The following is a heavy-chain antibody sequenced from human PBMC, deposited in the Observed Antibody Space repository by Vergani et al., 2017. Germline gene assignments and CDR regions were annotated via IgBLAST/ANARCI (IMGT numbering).Heavy chain of an antibody. D-gene: IGHD2-2*01. V-gene: IGHV3-15*01. J-gene: IGHJ6*03. CDR3: TTDLGYCSSTSCPIHYMDV. CDR1: GFTFSNAW. CDR2: IKSKTDSGTT. Sequence: EVQLVESGGGLVKPGGSLRLSCAASGFTFSNAWMSWVRQAPGKGLEWVGRIKSKTDSGTTDYAAPVKGRFTISRDDSKNTLYLQMNSLKTEDTAVYYCTTDLGYCSSTSCPIHYMDVWGKGTTVTVSS.